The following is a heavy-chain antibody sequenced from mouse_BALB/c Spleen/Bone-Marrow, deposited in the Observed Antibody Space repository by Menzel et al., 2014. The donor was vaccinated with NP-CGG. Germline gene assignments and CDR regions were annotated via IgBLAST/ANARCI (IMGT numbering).Heavy chain of an antibody. CDR2: IWAGGST. J-gene: IGHJ4*01. V-gene: IGHV2-9*02. CDR1: GFSLTSYG. CDR3: ARGGGYYYAMDY. Sequence: VQLVESGPGLVAPSQSLSITCTVSGFSLTSYGVHWVRQPPGKGLEWLGVIWAGGSTNYNSALMSRLSISKDNSKSQVFLKMKSLQTDDTAMYYCARGGGYYYAMDYWGQGTSVTVSS.